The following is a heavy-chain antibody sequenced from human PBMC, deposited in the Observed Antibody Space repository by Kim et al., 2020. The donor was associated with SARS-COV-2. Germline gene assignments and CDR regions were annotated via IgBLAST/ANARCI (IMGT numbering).Heavy chain of an antibody. CDR2: INPNTGAA. Sequence: ASVKVSCKTSGYTFTAYNIHWVRQAPGQGLEWVGWINPNTGAANSAQKFQGRVTMTGDTSISTVYMDLSTLGSDDTAVYYCARLDPRRKDRDFDFWGQGTLVSVSS. CDR3: ARLDPRRKDRDFDF. V-gene: IGHV1-2*02. CDR1: GYTFTAYN. J-gene: IGHJ4*02.